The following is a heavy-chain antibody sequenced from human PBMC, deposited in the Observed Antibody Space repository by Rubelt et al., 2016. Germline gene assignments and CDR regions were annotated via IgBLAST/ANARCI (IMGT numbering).Heavy chain of an antibody. D-gene: IGHD1-26*01. CDR1: GFTFSSYW. CDR3: ARGVLVGVFDY. V-gene: IGHV3-74*02. Sequence: EVQLLESGGGLVQPGGSLRLSCAASGFTFSSYWMHWVRQAPGKGLVWVSRINSDGSSTSYADSVKGRFTISRDKAKNTLYLQMNSLRAEDTAVYYCARGVLVGVFDYWGQGTLVTVSS. CDR2: INSDGSST. J-gene: IGHJ4*02.